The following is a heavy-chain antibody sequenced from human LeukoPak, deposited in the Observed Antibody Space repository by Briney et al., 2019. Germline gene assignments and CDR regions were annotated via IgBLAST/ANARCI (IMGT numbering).Heavy chain of an antibody. CDR1: EFSVGSNY. V-gene: IGHV3-66*01. CDR2: IYSGGST. J-gene: IGHJ4*02. CDR3: ARERSAWQWLPDY. D-gene: IGHD6-19*01. Sequence: GGSLRLSCAASEFSVGSNYMTWVRQAPGKGLEWVSLIYSGGSTYYADSVKGRFTISRDNSKNTLYLQMNSLRVEDTAVYYCARERSAWQWLPDYWGQGTLVTVSS.